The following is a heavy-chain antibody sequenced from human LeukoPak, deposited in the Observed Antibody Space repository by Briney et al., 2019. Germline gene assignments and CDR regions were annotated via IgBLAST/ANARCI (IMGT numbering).Heavy chain of an antibody. J-gene: IGHJ4*02. Sequence: PGGSLRLSCAASGFSISSYGMYWVRQAPGKGLEWVAVISNDGSITKYGDSVKGRFTISRDNSKNTLYVQMNSLRTDDAAVYYCAKSKSPYPMDYIFDFWGQGTLVAVSS. D-gene: IGHD4-11*01. V-gene: IGHV3-30*18. CDR1: GFSISSYG. CDR3: AKSKSPYPMDYIFDF. CDR2: ISNDGSIT.